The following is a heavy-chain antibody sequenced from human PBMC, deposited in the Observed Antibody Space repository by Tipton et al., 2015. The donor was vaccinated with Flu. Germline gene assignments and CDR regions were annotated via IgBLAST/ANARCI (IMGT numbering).Heavy chain of an antibody. CDR1: GGSMGSYY. CDR2: IYYSGST. J-gene: IGHJ5*02. Sequence: TLSLTCTVSGGSMGSYYWSWIRQPAGKGLEWIGSIYYSGSTYYNPSLKSRVTISVDTSKNQFSLKLSPVTAADTAVYYCARHDYGDYHWFDPWGQGRRVAVSS. D-gene: IGHD4-17*01. CDR3: ARHDYGDYHWFDP. V-gene: IGHV4-59*08.